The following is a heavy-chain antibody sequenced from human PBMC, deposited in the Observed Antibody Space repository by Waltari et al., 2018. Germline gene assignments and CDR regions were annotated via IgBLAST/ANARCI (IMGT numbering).Heavy chain of an antibody. J-gene: IGHJ4*02. D-gene: IGHD3-9*01. CDR2: IYYSGST. CDR3: ARVILTGYYKVGFDY. CDR1: GGSISSYY. Sequence: QVQLQESGPGLVKPSETLSLTCTVSGGSISSYYWSWILQPPGKGLEWIGYIYYSGSTNYNPSLKSRVTISVETSKNQFSLKLSSVTAADTAVYYCARVILTGYYKVGFDYWGQGTLVTVSS. V-gene: IGHV4-59*01.